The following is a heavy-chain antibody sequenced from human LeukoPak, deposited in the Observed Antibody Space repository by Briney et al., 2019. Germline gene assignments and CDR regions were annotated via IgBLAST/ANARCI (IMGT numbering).Heavy chain of an antibody. D-gene: IGHD2-15*01. CDR2: IYHSGST. J-gene: IGHJ2*01. CDR1: GGSTSSGSYY. CDR3: ARAGSWIGSLSL. Sequence: SQTLSLTCAVSGGSTSSGSYYWSWIRQPPGKGLEWIGYIYHSGSTNYNPSLKTRVTISVDTSKNQFSLRLSSVTAADTAVYYCARAGSWIGSLSLWGRGTLVTVSS. V-gene: IGHV4-61*01.